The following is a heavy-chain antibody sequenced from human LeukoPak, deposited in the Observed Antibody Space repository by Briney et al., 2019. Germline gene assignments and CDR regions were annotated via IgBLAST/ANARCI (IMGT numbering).Heavy chain of an antibody. D-gene: IGHD3-16*02. CDR2: ISAYNGNT. CDR3: ARDLLPFYVWGSYRFDY. V-gene: IGHV1-18*01. J-gene: IGHJ4*02. CDR1: GYTFTSYG. Sequence: GTSVKVSCKASGYTFTSYGISWVRQAPGQGLEWMGWISAYNGNTNYAQKLQGRVTMTTDTSTSTAYMELRSLRSDDTAVYYCARDLLPFYVWGSYRFDYWGQGTLVTVSS.